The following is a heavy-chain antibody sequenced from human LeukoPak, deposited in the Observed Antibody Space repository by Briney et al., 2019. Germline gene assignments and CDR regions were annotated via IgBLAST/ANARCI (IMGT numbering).Heavy chain of an antibody. CDR3: ARAHPYYYDS. D-gene: IGHD3-22*01. Sequence: SETLSLTCTVSGGSISSYYWSWTRQPAGKGLEWIRRIYTSGSTNYNPSLKSRVTISVDTSKNQFSLKLSSVTAADTAVYYCARAHPYYYDSWGQGTLVTVSS. CDR1: GGSISSYY. V-gene: IGHV4-4*07. J-gene: IGHJ4*02. CDR2: IYTSGST.